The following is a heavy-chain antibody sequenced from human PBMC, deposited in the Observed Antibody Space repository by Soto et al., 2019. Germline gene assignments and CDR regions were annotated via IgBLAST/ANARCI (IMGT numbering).Heavy chain of an antibody. V-gene: IGHV4-34*01. J-gene: IGHJ6*02. Sequence: SETLSLTCAVYGGSFSGYYWSWIRQPPGKGLECIGEINHSGSTNYNPSLKSRVTISVDTSKNQFSLKLSSVTAADTAVYYCARGPYYDFWSGAYYYYYGMDVWGQGTTVTVSS. CDR2: INHSGST. D-gene: IGHD3-3*01. CDR3: ARGPYYDFWSGAYYYYYGMDV. CDR1: GGSFSGYY.